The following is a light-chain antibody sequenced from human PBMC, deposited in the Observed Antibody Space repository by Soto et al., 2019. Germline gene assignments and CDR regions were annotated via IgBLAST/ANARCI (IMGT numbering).Light chain of an antibody. Sequence: QSVLTQPASVSGSPGQSITISCTGTSIDVGSYNLVSWYQQHPGKAPKLMIYEVSERPSGVSNRFSGSKSGNTASLTISGLQAEDEAQYYCCSYASSRVVFGGGTKVTVL. J-gene: IGLJ2*01. CDR3: CSYASSRVV. V-gene: IGLV2-23*02. CDR2: EVS. CDR1: SIDVGSYNL.